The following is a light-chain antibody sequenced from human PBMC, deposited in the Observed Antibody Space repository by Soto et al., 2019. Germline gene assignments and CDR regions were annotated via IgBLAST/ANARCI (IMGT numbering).Light chain of an antibody. CDR1: QSGSSN. CDR2: GAS. Sequence: IVMTQSPATLSVSPGARATLSCRASQSGSSNLAWYQQKPGQAPRLLIYGASTRATGIPARFSGSGSGTYFTLTISRLEPEDFAVYYCQQYGSSGTFGQGTKVDIK. J-gene: IGKJ1*01. CDR3: QQYGSSGT. V-gene: IGKV3-15*01.